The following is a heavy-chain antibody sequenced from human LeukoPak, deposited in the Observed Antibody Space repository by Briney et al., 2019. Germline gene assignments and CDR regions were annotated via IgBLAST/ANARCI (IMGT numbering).Heavy chain of an antibody. J-gene: IGHJ4*02. CDR2: IYYSGST. Sequence: SETLSLTCTVSGGSISSYYWSWIRQPPGKGLEWIGYIYYSGSTNYNPSLKSQVTISVDTSKNQFSLKLSSVTAADTAVYYCARGDGDYNYWGQGTLVTVSS. CDR3: ARGDGDYNY. CDR1: GGSISSYY. D-gene: IGHD4-17*01. V-gene: IGHV4-59*01.